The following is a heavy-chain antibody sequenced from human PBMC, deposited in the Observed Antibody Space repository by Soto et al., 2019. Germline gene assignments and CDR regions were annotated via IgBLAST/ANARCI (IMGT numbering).Heavy chain of an antibody. CDR3: ARDRDYGDYINWFDP. Sequence: SVKVSCKASGGTFSSYAISWVRQAPGQGLEWMGGIIPIFGTANYAQKFQGRVTITADESTSTAYMELSSLRSEDTAVYYCARDRDYGDYINWFDPWGQGTLVTVSS. CDR2: IIPIFGTA. D-gene: IGHD4-17*01. CDR1: GGTFSSYA. J-gene: IGHJ5*02. V-gene: IGHV1-69*13.